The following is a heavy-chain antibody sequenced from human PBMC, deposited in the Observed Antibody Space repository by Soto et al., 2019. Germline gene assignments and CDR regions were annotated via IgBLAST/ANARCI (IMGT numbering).Heavy chain of an antibody. V-gene: IGHV3-7*01. J-gene: IGHJ4*02. CDR3: SRSLDS. CDR2: INPDGSQK. CDR1: GFTFSNFW. Sequence: GGSLRLSCAASGFTFSNFWMDWVRQAPGKGLEWVANINPDGSQKHYVDSVKGRFTISRDNAKNSLYLQMSSVTAEDSALYYCSRSLDSWGQGTRVTVSS.